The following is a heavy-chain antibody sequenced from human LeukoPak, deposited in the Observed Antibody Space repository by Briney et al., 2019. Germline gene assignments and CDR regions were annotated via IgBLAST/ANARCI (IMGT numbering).Heavy chain of an antibody. D-gene: IGHD1-20*01. V-gene: IGHV3-15*01. J-gene: IGHJ4*02. CDR1: GFTLSNAW. CDR2: IKSKTDGGTT. Sequence: GGSLRLSCAASGFTLSNAWMSWVRQAPGKGLEWVGRIKSKTDGGTTDYAAPVKGRFTISRDDSKKTLYLQMNSLKTEDTAVYYCTTGPVTRSSYNWKNDYWGQGTLVTVSS. CDR3: TTGPVTRSSYNWKNDY.